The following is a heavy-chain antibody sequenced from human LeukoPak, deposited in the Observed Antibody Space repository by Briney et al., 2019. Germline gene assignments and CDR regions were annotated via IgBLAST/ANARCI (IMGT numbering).Heavy chain of an antibody. J-gene: IGHJ4*02. V-gene: IGHV1-2*02. D-gene: IGHD6-13*01. CDR1: GYTFTGYY. Sequence: ASVKVSCKASGYTFTGYYMHWVRQAPGQGLEWMGWINPNSGGTNYAQKFQGRVTMTRDTSISTAYMELSRLRSDDTAVYYCVRRIAAAGTGPYYFDYWGQGTLVTVSS. CDR2: INPNSGGT. CDR3: VRRIAAAGTGPYYFDY.